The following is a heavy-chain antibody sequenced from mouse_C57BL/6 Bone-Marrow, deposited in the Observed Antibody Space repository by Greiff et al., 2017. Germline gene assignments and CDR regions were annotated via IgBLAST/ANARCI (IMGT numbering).Heavy chain of an antibody. V-gene: IGHV10-3*01. CDR2: IRSKSSNYAT. CDR1: GFTFNTYA. D-gene: IGHD1-1*01. Sequence: DVHLVESGGGLVQPKGSLKLSCAASGFTFNTYAMHWVRQAPGKGLEWVARIRSKSSNYATYYADSVKDRFTISRNDSQSILYMQMNNLKTEDTAMYYCVRDTTDYDAMDYWGQGTSVTVSS. CDR3: VRDTTDYDAMDY. J-gene: IGHJ4*01.